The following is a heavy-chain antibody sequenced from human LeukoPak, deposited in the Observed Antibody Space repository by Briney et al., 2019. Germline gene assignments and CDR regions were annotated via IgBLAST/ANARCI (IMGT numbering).Heavy chain of an antibody. CDR1: GFTFDDYA. CDR3: AKDRTYQSLWYFDL. D-gene: IGHD2-2*01. V-gene: IGHV3-9*01. Sequence: GRSLRLSCAASGFTFDDYAMHWVRQVPGKGLEWVSGISWNSGNIGYADSVKGRFTISRDNAKNSLYLQMNSLRAEDTALYCCAKDRTYQSLWYFDLWGRGTLVTVSS. J-gene: IGHJ2*01. CDR2: ISWNSGNI.